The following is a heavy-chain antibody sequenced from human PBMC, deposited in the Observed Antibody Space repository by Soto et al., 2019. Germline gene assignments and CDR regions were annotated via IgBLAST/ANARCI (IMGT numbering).Heavy chain of an antibody. D-gene: IGHD6-13*01. J-gene: IGHJ4*02. V-gene: IGHV4-30-4*01. Sequence: QVQLQESGPGLVKPSQTLSLTCTVSGGSISSGDYYWSWIRQPPGKALEWIGYIYYSGSTYYNPSLKSRVTISVDTSKNQFSLKLSSVTAADTAVYYCASQPPATLAALDYWGQGTLVTVSS. CDR3: ASQPPATLAALDY. CDR1: GGSISSGDYY. CDR2: IYYSGST.